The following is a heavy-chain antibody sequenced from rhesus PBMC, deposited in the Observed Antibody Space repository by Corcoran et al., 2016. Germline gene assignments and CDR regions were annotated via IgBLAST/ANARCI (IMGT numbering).Heavy chain of an antibody. V-gene: IGHV4-80*01. Sequence: QVQLQESGPGLVKPSETLSLTCAVSGGSFSSYWWSWIRQPPGKGLEWIGEINGNGGSTSYTPSHQCRVTVLNNSSKNQVSLWLSSVTSADTVVYYCARSPRYTVTIDYWGQGVLVTVSS. D-gene: IGHD4-23*01. CDR2: INGNGGST. J-gene: IGHJ4*01. CDR3: ARSPRYTVTIDY. CDR1: GGSFSSYW.